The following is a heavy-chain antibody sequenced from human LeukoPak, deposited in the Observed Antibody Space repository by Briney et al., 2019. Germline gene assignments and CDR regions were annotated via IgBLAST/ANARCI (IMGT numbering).Heavy chain of an antibody. CDR1: GYTFTSYG. D-gene: IGHD6-13*01. V-gene: IGHV1-18*01. J-gene: IGHJ4*02. CDR2: ISAYNGNT. Sequence: ASVKVSCKASGYTFTSYGISWVRQAPGQGLEWMGWISAYNGNTNYAQKLQGRVTMTTDTSTSTAYMELRSLRSDDTAVYYCARVHRYSSSWGVQYSSGWFWEDWGQGTLVTVSS. CDR3: ARVHRYSSSWGVQYSSGWFWED.